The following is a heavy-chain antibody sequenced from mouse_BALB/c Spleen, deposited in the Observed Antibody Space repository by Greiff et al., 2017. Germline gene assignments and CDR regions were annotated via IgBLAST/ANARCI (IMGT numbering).Heavy chain of an antibody. CDR1: GFTFSSYG. CDR3: ANINDY. Sequence: EVQGVESGGDLVKPGGSLKLSCAASGFTFSSYGMSWVRQTPDKRLEWVATISSGGSYTYYPDSVKGRFTISRDNAKNTLYLQMSSLKSEDTAMYYCANINDYWGQGTTLTVSS. CDR2: ISSGGSYT. V-gene: IGHV5-6*01. J-gene: IGHJ2*01.